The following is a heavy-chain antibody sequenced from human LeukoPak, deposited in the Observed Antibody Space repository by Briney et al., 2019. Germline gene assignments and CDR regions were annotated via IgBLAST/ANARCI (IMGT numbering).Heavy chain of an antibody. Sequence: GGSLTLSCAASGSTFSSYSMNWVRQAPGKGLEGVSSISSSSSYIYYADSVKGRFTISRDNAKNSLYLQMNSLRAEDTAVYYCARALRIAVAELDYWGQGTLVTVSS. J-gene: IGHJ4*02. D-gene: IGHD6-19*01. V-gene: IGHV3-21*01. CDR1: GSTFSSYS. CDR2: ISSSSSYI. CDR3: ARALRIAVAELDY.